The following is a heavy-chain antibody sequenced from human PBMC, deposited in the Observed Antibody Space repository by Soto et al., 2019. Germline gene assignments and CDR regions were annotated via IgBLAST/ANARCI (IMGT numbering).Heavy chain of an antibody. CDR3: VRIGQMGATPLDY. J-gene: IGHJ4*01. CDR1: GGSIRSSNW. CDR2: IYHTENT. Sequence: PSETLSLTCAVSGGSIRSSNWWTWVRQPPGKGLEWIGEIYHTENTHYNPSLKSRVTISLDKSKSQFFLHLKSVTAAETAVYYWVRIGQMGATPLDYWGHGTLVTVSS. V-gene: IGHV4-4*02. D-gene: IGHD1-26*01.